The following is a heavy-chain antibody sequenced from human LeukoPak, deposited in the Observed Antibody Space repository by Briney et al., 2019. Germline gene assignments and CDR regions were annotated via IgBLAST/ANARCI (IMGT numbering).Heavy chain of an antibody. Sequence: PGGSLRLSCVASGFTVSSNFMSWVRQAPGKGLEWVSVIYSGGNTYYADSVKGRFTISRDNSKNTLYLQMNSLRAEDTAVYYCARDDYDSGSSSWGQGTLVTVSS. D-gene: IGHD3-10*01. CDR2: IYSGGNT. J-gene: IGHJ4*02. V-gene: IGHV3-53*01. CDR1: GFTVSSNF. CDR3: ARDDYDSGSSS.